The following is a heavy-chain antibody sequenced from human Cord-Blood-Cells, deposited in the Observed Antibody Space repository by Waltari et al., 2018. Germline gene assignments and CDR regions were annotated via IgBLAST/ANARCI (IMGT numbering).Heavy chain of an antibody. CDR3: AREVVGPYYDFWSGYYNWFDP. CDR1: GGSVSSGSYY. J-gene: IGHJ5*02. V-gene: IGHV4-61*01. D-gene: IGHD3-3*01. Sequence: QVQLQESGPGLVKPSETLSLTCTVSGGSVSSGSYYWSWIRQPPGKGLEWIGYIYYSGSTNYHPSLKSRGTISVDTSKNQFSLKLSSVTAADTAVYYCAREVVGPYYDFWSGYYNWFDPWGQGTLVTVSS. CDR2: IYYSGST.